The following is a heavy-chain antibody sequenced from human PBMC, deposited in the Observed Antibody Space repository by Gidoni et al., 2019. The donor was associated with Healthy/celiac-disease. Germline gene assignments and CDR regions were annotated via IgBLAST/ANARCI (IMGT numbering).Heavy chain of an antibody. CDR2: RSYDGSNT. CDR3: ARDQISRWYNWNDVDGAFDI. D-gene: IGHD1-1*01. J-gene: IGHJ3*02. Sequence: QVQLVESGGGVVQPGRSRRLSCAASGFPFSSYAMHWVRQAPGKGLEWVAVRSYDGSNTYYADSVKGRFTISRDNSKNTLYLQMNSLRAEDTAVYYCARDQISRWYNWNDVDGAFDIWGQGTMVTVSS. CDR1: GFPFSSYA. V-gene: IGHV3-30-3*01.